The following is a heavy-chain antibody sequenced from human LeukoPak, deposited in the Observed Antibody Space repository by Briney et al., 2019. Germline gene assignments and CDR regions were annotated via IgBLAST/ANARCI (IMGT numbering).Heavy chain of an antibody. CDR1: GGTFSSYA. CDR3: AKGGQQLVLGWFDP. J-gene: IGHJ5*02. Sequence: SVKVSCKASGGTFSSYAISWVRQAPGQGLEWMGGIIPIFGTANYAQRFQGRVTITTDESTSIAYMELSSLRSEDTAAYYCAKGGQQLVLGWFDPWGQGTLVTVSS. CDR2: IIPIFGTA. D-gene: IGHD6-6*01. V-gene: IGHV1-69*05.